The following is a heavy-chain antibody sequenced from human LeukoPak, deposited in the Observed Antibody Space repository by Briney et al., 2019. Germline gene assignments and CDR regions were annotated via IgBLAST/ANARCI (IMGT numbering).Heavy chain of an antibody. V-gene: IGHV3-30-3*01. CDR2: ISYDGSNK. Sequence: SGGSLRLSCAASGFTFSSYAMHWVRQAPGKGLEWVAVISYDGSNKYYADSVKGRFTISRANSKNTLYLQMNSLRAEDTAEYYCAREGFYDSSGDYFSFDSWGQGTLVTVSS. D-gene: IGHD3-22*01. CDR1: GFTFSSYA. CDR3: AREGFYDSSGDYFSFDS. J-gene: IGHJ4*02.